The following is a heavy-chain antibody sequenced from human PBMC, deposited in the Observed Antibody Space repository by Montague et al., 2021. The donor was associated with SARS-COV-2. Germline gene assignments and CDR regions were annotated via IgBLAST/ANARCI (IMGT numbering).Heavy chain of an antibody. V-gene: IGHV3-30*18. CDR2: ISYDGSNK. CDR3: AKAWGCWGGYGNDYPMDA. D-gene: IGHD5-12*01. CDR1: GFTFSNFG. Sequence: SLRLSCAASGFTFSNFGMHWVRQPPGKGLEWVALISYDGSNKHYADSVKGRFTISRDNSKNTLYLQMNSLRAEDTAVYHCAKAWGCWGGYGNDYPMDAWGQGNTVTVSS. J-gene: IGHJ6*02.